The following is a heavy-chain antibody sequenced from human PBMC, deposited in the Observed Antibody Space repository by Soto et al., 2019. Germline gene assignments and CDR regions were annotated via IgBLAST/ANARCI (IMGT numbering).Heavy chain of an antibody. V-gene: IGHV1-69*01. Sequence: QVQLVQSGAEVKKPGSSVKVSCKASGGTFSSYAISWVRQAPGQGLEWMGGIIPIFGTANYAQKFQGIVTITADESTSTAYMELSSLRSEDTAVYYWARRMATKIPLVGSWYFDLWGRGTLVTVSS. CDR2: IIPIFGTA. D-gene: IGHD2-8*02. J-gene: IGHJ2*01. CDR3: ARRMATKIPLVGSWYFDL. CDR1: GGTFSSYA.